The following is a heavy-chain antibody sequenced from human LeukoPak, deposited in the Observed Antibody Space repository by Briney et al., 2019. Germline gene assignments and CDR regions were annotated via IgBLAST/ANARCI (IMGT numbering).Heavy chain of an antibody. D-gene: IGHD3-22*01. CDR2: MNPNSGNT. J-gene: IGHJ4*02. V-gene: IGHV1-8*01. CDR3: ARGERVLHTYYYDSSGYYFDY. CDR1: GYTFTSYD. Sequence: ASVKVSCKASGYTFTSYDINWVRQATGQGLEWMGWMNPNSGNTGYAQKFQGRVTMTRNTSISTAYMELSSLRSEDTAVYYCARGERVLHTYYYDSSGYYFDYWGQGTLVTVSS.